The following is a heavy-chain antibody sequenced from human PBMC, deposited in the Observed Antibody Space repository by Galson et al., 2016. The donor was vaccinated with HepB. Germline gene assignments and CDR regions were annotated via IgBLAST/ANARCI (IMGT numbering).Heavy chain of an antibody. V-gene: IGHV3-23*01. CDR3: ARDLVPAAAYYFEY. Sequence: SLRLSCAASGFTFSSYAMNWVRQAPGKGLEWVSGTTGSGGTTYYADSVKGRFTISRDNSKNTLYLQMTRLRVEDTAVYYCARDLVPAAAYYFEYWGQGTLVTVSS. CDR2: TTGSGGTT. J-gene: IGHJ4*02. CDR1: GFTFSSYA. D-gene: IGHD2-2*01.